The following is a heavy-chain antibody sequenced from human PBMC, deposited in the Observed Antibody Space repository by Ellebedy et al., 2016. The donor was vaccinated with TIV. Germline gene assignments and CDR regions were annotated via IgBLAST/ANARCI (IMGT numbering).Heavy chain of an antibody. CDR3: VRDFSENHFDNSGFTDH. J-gene: IGHJ1*01. V-gene: IGHV3-30*03. Sequence: PGRSLRLSCAASGFIFSRFAMHWVRQAPGKGLEWVAVIPFDGSQTYYTDSVRGRFTISRDNSENTLYLQMNSLRPEDSALYYCVRDFSENHFDNSGFTDHWGQGTLVIVSS. CDR2: IPFDGSQT. CDR1: GFIFSRFA. D-gene: IGHD6-19*01.